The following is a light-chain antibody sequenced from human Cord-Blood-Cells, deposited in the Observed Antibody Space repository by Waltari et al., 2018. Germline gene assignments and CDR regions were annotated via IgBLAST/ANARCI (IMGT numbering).Light chain of an antibody. Sequence: QSALTQPASVSGSPGQSITIPCTGTSSDVGSYNLVSWYQQHPGKAPKRMIYEVSKRPSGVSNRFSGSKSGNTASLTISGLQAEDEADYYCCSYAGSSTYVFGTGTKVTVL. V-gene: IGLV2-23*02. CDR2: EVS. J-gene: IGLJ1*01. CDR1: SSDVGSYNL. CDR3: CSYAGSSTYV.